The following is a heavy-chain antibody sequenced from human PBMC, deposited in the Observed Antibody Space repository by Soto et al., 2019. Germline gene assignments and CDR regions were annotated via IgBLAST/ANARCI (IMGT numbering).Heavy chain of an antibody. CDR2: INHSGST. D-gene: IGHD5-18*01. J-gene: IGHJ4*02. CDR3: ARGYRRGYSYGYGY. Sequence: SETLSLTCAVYGGSFSGYYWSWIRQPPGKGLEWIGEINHSGSTNYNPSLKSRVTISVDTSKNQFSLKLSSVTAADTAVYYCARGYRRGYSYGYGYWGQGTLVTVSS. V-gene: IGHV4-34*01. CDR1: GGSFSGYY.